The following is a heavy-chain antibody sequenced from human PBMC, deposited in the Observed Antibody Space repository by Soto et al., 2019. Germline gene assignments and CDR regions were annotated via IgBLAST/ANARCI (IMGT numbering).Heavy chain of an antibody. J-gene: IGHJ3*02. V-gene: IGHV1-2*04. Sequence: QVQLVQSGAEVKKPGAPVKVSCKASGYIFTGYLIHWVRQAPGQGLEWMGWINPNSGDTYNAQKFQGWVTMTMDTSISTAYMELRRLRSDDTAVYYCALGVELLYTFHIWGQGTMVTVSS. CDR1: GYIFTGYL. CDR3: ALGVELLYTFHI. D-gene: IGHD3-10*01. CDR2: INPNSGDT.